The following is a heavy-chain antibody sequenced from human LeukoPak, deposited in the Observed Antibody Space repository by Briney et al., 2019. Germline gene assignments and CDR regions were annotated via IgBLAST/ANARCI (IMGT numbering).Heavy chain of an antibody. V-gene: IGHV4-39*01. CDR3: ARHSNGGCTSTRCHIDY. CDR1: GDSISSSSYY. J-gene: IGHJ4*02. CDR2: IYYSGST. Sequence: PSETLSLTCTVSGDSISSSSYYWGWIRQPPGKGLEWIGTIYYSGSTYYNSSLKSRVTMSVDTSENQFSLNLSSVTAADTAVYYCARHSNGGCTSTRCHIDYWGQGTLVTVSS. D-gene: IGHD2-2*01.